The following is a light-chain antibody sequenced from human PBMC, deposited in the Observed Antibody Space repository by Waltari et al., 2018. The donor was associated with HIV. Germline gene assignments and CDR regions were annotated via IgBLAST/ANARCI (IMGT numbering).Light chain of an antibody. J-gene: IGLJ1*01. CDR3: CSYGGSFFYV. CDR2: DVN. CDR1: SSDVGGYNY. Sequence: QSALTQPRSVSGSPGQSVTISCTGTSSDVGGYNYVSWYQQHPGKAPKLMIYDVNKRPSGVPDRFSGSKSDNTASLTISGLQAEDEADYYCCSYGGSFFYVFGTGTKVTVL. V-gene: IGLV2-11*01.